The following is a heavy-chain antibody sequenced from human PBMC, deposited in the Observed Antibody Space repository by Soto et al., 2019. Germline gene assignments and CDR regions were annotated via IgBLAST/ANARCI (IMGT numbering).Heavy chain of an antibody. V-gene: IGHV4-30-2*01. D-gene: IGHD2-15*01. CDR1: GGSISSGGYT. J-gene: IGHJ4*01. CDR3: SRGDSDGLFES. Sequence: QLQLQESGSGLVKPSQTLSLTCVLSGGSISSGGYTWSWVRQPPGKGLKWIGYIYHSASTNYNPSLTRRVTISIDTSKNQFSVKLTSVTAADTAMYYCSRGDSDGLFESWGQGTLVTVSS. CDR2: IYHSAST.